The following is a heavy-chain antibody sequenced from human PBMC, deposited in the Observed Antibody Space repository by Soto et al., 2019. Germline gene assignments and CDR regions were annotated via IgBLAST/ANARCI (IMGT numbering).Heavy chain of an antibody. CDR1: GGSISSSSYY. J-gene: IGHJ4*02. CDR2: IYYSGST. V-gene: IGHV4-39*01. CDR3: ARYSSGWYYFDY. D-gene: IGHD6-19*01. Sequence: PSETLSLTCTVSGGSISSSSYYWGWVRQPPGKGLEWIGSIYYSGSTYYNPSLKSRVTISVDTSKNQFSLKLSSVTAADTAVYYCARYSSGWYYFDYWGQGTLVTVS.